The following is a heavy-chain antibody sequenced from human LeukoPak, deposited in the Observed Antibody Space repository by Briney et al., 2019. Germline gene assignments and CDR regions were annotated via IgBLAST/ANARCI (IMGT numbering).Heavy chain of an antibody. J-gene: IGHJ4*02. D-gene: IGHD2-2*01. CDR3: ARLVVPALNLDY. CDR1: GGSISSHC. V-gene: IGHV4-59*11. Sequence: SENLSLTCTVSGGSISSHCWSWIRQPPGKGLEWIGYIYHSGSTNYNPSLKSRVTISVDTSKNQFSLKLSSVTAADTAVYYCARLVVPALNLDYWGQGTLVTVSS. CDR2: IYHSGST.